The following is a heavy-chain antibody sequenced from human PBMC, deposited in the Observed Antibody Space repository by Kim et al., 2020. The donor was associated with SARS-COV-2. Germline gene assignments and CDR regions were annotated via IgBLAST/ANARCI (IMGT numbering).Heavy chain of an antibody. CDR1: GGSISSNTYY. Sequence: SETLSLTCTVSGGSISSNTYYWGWIRQPPGKGLEWIGSMYYSGSPYYTPSLKSRVTISVDTSKNQFSLKLSSVTAADTAVYYCARHAGITVAGTMGYWGQGTLVTVSS. CDR3: ARHAGITVAGTMGY. V-gene: IGHV4-39*01. CDR2: MYYSGSP. D-gene: IGHD6-19*01. J-gene: IGHJ4*02.